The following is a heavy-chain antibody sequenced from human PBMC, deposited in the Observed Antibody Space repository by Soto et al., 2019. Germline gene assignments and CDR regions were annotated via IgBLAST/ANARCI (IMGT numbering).Heavy chain of an antibody. J-gene: IGHJ4*02. CDR3: AARHFWSRPWTDRRLDY. Sequence: PSDTLSLTSAVSGESINSRHWWIWVRQPPEKGLEWIGQISHSGNTNYNPSLTSRVTISVDKSKNHFSLKLTSVTAADTAVYYCAARHFWSRPWTDRRLDYWGQGTLVTVSS. CDR2: ISHSGNT. CDR1: GESINSRHW. V-gene: IGHV4-4*02. D-gene: IGHD3-3*02.